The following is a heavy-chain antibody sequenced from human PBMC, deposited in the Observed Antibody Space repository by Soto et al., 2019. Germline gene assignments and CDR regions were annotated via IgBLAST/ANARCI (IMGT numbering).Heavy chain of an antibody. Sequence: EVQLVESGGGLVQPGGSLRLSCAASGFTFSSYSMNWVRQAPGKGLEWISYISSSSSTIYYADSVEGRFTISRDNAKNSLYLQMNSLRAEDTAVYYCARDEGGYLDYYYYYMDVWGKGTTVTVSS. V-gene: IGHV3-48*01. CDR2: ISSSSSTI. D-gene: IGHD1-1*01. CDR1: GFTFSSYS. CDR3: ARDEGGYLDYYYYYMDV. J-gene: IGHJ6*03.